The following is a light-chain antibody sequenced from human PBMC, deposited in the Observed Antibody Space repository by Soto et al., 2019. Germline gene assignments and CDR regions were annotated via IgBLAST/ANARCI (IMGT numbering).Light chain of an antibody. V-gene: IGKV3-20*01. CDR3: EQYAGSPST. Sequence: EIVLTQYPGTLSLSPGERATLSCRASQTVTSNYLAWYQRKPGQAPRLLIYGASSRATDIPDRFSGSGSGTDFTLTITILEPEDFAVYFCEQYAGSPSTFGQGTKVEIK. CDR2: GAS. CDR1: QTVTSNY. J-gene: IGKJ1*01.